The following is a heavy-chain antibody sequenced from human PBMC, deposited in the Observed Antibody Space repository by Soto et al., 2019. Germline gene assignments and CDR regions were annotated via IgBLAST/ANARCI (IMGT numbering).Heavy chain of an antibody. CDR3: GKDISPGGMDV. V-gene: IGHV3-9*01. CDR2: IYYNSDRI. CDR1: GSTFQDYA. Sequence: EVQLVESGGGLVQPGGSLRLSCAGSGSTFQDYAMHWVRQAPGKGLEWVSGIYYNSDRIDYADSVKGRFTISRDNARNSIYLQMNSLRTEDTAFYYCGKDISPGGMDVWGKGILVTVSS. J-gene: IGHJ6*04.